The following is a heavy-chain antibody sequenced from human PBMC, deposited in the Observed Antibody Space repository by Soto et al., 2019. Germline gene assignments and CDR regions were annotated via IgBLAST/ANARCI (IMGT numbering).Heavy chain of an antibody. CDR3: ARAHAPTLPFDF. D-gene: IGHD2-15*01. CDR1: GGSMSNVY. Sequence: SETLSLTCSVSGGSMSNVYWSWIRQSPGKGLEWMGFIFHSGNAKYNPSLQSRASISIDTSKKQFPLSLESVTAADTAVYFCARAHAPTLPFDFWGQGTLVTVSS. CDR2: IFHSGNA. J-gene: IGHJ4*02. V-gene: IGHV4-59*01.